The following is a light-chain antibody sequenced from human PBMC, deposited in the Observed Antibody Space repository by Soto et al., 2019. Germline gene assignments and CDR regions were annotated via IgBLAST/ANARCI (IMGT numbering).Light chain of an antibody. CDR2: KAS. Sequence: RQKTQSPSTLSASVRYRVTITCRGSQTISSWLAWYQQRPGRAPKFLIYKASSLESGVPSRFSGSGSGTEFTLTISSLQPDDFATYYCQQYNSYSKTFGQGTKVDIK. J-gene: IGKJ1*01. V-gene: IGKV1-5*03. CDR3: QQYNSYSKT. CDR1: QTISSW.